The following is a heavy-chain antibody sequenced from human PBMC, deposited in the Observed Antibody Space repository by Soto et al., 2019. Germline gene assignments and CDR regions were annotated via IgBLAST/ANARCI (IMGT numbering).Heavy chain of an antibody. Sequence: SQTLSLTCAISGDSVSSNSAAWNCISHSPSRVLEWLGRTYYRSKWYNDYAVSVKSRITINPDTSKNQFSLQLNSVTPEDTAVYYCARDDRVLRYFDWLLSPSDAFDIWGQGTMVTVSS. CDR1: GDSVSSNSAA. D-gene: IGHD3-9*01. CDR3: ARDDRVLRYFDWLLSPSDAFDI. V-gene: IGHV6-1*01. J-gene: IGHJ3*02. CDR2: TYYRSKWYN.